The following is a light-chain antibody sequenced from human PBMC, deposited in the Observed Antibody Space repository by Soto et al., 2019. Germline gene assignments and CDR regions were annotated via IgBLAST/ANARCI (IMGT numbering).Light chain of an antibody. CDR1: QSINTY. V-gene: IGKV3-11*01. CDR3: QRYNNWPLT. CDR2: DAA. Sequence: EIVLTQSPATLSLSPGEKATLSCRASQSINTYLGWYQQKPGQAPRLLIYDAANRATGVPARFSGSGSGTEFTLTINSLQSEDFAVYYCQRYNNWPLTFGGGTKVEN. J-gene: IGKJ4*01.